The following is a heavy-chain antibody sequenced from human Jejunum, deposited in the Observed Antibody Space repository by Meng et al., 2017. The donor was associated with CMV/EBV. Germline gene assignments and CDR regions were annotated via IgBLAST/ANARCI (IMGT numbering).Heavy chain of an antibody. CDR2: INHDGTET. CDR1: GFSFSASV. D-gene: IGHD3-3*01. V-gene: IGHV3-74*01. CDR3: VKDFAWSIDF. Sequence: EVQLVESGGRLSPPGGALRLSCAATGFSFSASVMHWVRQDPGQGLVWVARINHDGTETIYRDSVMGRFTVSRDNTKNTVSLEMNSLRVEDTALYYCVKDFAWSIDFWGQGVLVTVSS. J-gene: IGHJ4*02.